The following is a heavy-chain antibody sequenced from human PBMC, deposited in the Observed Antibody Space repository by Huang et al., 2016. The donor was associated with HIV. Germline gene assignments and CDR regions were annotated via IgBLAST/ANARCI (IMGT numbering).Heavy chain of an antibody. J-gene: IGHJ6*03. CDR2: ISDDESNK. V-gene: IGHV3-30-3*01. CDR1: GFTFGSYA. D-gene: IGHD2-15*01. CDR3: ARDYSGGDYYFYYMDV. Sequence: QVQLVESGGGVVQPGTSLRLSCAASGFTFGSYAMHWGRQAPGKGLEWVAVISDDESNKDYADSVKGRFTISRGESKNTVFLQLNSLRAEDTAVYYCARDYSGGDYYFYYMDVWGKGTTVTVSS.